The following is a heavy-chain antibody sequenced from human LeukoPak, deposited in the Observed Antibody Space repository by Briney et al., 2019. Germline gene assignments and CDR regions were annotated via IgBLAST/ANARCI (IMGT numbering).Heavy chain of an antibody. Sequence: SETLSLTCAVYGGSFSGYYWSWIRQPPGKGLEWIGEINHSGGTNYNPSLKSRVTISVDTSKNQFSLKLSSVTAADTAVYYCARHAIGYSYGYSTPPPPYYYYYGMDVWGQGTTVTVSS. D-gene: IGHD5-18*01. CDR3: ARHAIGYSYGYSTPPPPYYYYYGMDV. CDR1: GGSFSGYY. V-gene: IGHV4-34*01. CDR2: INHSGGT. J-gene: IGHJ6*02.